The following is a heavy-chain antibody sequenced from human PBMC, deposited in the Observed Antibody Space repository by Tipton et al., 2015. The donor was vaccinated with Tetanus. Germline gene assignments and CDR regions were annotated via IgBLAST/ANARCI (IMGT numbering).Heavy chain of an antibody. Sequence: GSLRLSCAASGFTFSLYDIHWVRQVPGKGLEWVSAIGSGGDTSSAASVKGRFTISRDNANTSVYLQMNSLRAGDTAVYYCARDFGYCNGGSCYRPFDYWGQGTLVTVSS. D-gene: IGHD2-15*01. V-gene: IGHV3-13*01. CDR3: ARDFGYCNGGSCYRPFDY. J-gene: IGHJ4*02. CDR2: IGSGGDT. CDR1: GFTFSLYD.